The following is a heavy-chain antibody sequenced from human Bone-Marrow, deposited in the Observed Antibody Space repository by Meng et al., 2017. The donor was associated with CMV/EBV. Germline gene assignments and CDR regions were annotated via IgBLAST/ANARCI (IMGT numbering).Heavy chain of an antibody. V-gene: IGHV3-9*01. CDR1: GFTFDDYA. J-gene: IGHJ6*01. CDR2: ISWNSGSI. D-gene: IGHD2-2*01. CDR3: AKDVVPAALNYYYYGMDV. Sequence: SLKISCAASGFTFDDYAMHWVRQAPGKGLEWVSGISWNSGSIGYADSVKGRFTISRDNAKNSLYLQMNSLRAEDTALYYCAKDVVPAALNYYYYGMDVWGQGPTVTGYS.